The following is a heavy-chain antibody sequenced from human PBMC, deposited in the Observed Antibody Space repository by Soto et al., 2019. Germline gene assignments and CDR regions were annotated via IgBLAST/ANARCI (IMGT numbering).Heavy chain of an antibody. CDR1: GFTFSSYA. CDR3: AKNLKYSYGYLYEFVFDY. J-gene: IGHJ4*02. V-gene: IGHV3-23*01. Sequence: GGSLRLSCAASGFTFSSYAMSWVRQAPGKGLEWVSAISGSGGSTYYADSVKGRFTISRDNSKNTLYLQMNSLRAEDTAVYYCAKNLKYSYGYLYEFVFDYWGQGTLVTVSS. CDR2: ISGSGGST. D-gene: IGHD5-18*01.